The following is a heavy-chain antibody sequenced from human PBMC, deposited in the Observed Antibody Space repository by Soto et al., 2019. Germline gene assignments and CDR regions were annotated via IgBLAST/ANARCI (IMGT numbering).Heavy chain of an antibody. V-gene: IGHV3-48*01. CDR1: GFTFSSYS. CDR2: ISSSSSTI. CDR3: ARGVGYGDYSSFGGLMDV. Sequence: GGSLILSCAASGFTFSSYSMNWVRQAPGKGLEWVSYISSSSSTIYYADSVKGRFTISRDNAKNSLYLQMNSLRAEDTAVYYCARGVGYGDYSSFGGLMDVWGKGTTVTVSS. J-gene: IGHJ6*04. D-gene: IGHD4-17*01.